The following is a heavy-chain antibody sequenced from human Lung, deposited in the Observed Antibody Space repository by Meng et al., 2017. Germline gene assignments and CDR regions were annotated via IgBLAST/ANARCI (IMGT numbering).Heavy chain of an antibody. Sequence: SVNVPCKPSGYTFPDYWLHRVRRAPGQGLEWMGRINPKSDDTHYAQRFQGRVTMTGDTSISTAYMELGGLRSDDTAMYYCARDEDISAAGKLFGDYWGQGTLVTVSS. D-gene: IGHD6-13*01. CDR1: GYTFPDYW. J-gene: IGHJ4*02. V-gene: IGHV1-2*06. CDR3: ARDEDISAAGKLFGDY. CDR2: INPKSDDT.